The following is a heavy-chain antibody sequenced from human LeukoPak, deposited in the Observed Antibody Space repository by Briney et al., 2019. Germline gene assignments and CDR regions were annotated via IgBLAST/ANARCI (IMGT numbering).Heavy chain of an antibody. CDR3: ARDSIYDILTGYHHGYFDY. D-gene: IGHD3-9*01. Sequence: GGSLRLSCAASGFTFSDHYMSWIRQAPGKGLEWVSYISHSGSSIYYADSVKGRFTISRDNAKNSLFVQMNSLRAEDTAVYYCARDSIYDILTGYHHGYFDYWGQGTLVTVSS. CDR2: ISHSGSSI. CDR1: GFTFSDHY. V-gene: IGHV3-11*04. J-gene: IGHJ4*02.